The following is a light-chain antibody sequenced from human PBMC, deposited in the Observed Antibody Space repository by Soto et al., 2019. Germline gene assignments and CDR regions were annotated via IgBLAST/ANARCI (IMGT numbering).Light chain of an antibody. Sequence: EIVLTQSPGTLSLSPGERATLSCRASQSVSSSYLAWYQQKPGQAPRRLIYGASSRATGIPDRFSGSGSGTYFTLTISRLEPEDCAVYYCQQYGISPPWTFGQGTKVEIK. J-gene: IGKJ1*01. V-gene: IGKV3-20*01. CDR3: QQYGISPPWT. CDR2: GAS. CDR1: QSVSSSY.